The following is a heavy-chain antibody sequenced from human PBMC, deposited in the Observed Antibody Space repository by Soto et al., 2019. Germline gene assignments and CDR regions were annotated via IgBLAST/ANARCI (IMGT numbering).Heavy chain of an antibody. J-gene: IGHJ4*02. CDR1: GYTFTSYD. V-gene: IGHV1-8*01. CDR2: MNPNSGNT. CDR3: ARALDSYYYGSGSYSS. Sequence: VKVSCKASGYTFTSYDINWVRQATGQGLEWMGWMNPNSGNTGYAQKFQGRVTMTRNTSISTAYMELSSLRSEDTAVYYCARALDSYYYGSGSYSSWGQGTLVTVSS. D-gene: IGHD3-10*01.